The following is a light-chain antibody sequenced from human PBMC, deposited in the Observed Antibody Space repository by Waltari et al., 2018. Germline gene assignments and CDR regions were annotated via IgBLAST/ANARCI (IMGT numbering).Light chain of an antibody. CDR1: HNINNW. CDR3: QQYKNFPIT. V-gene: IGKV1-5*03. CDR2: KAA. J-gene: IGKJ5*01. Sequence: DIQLTQSPSAPSASVGDSVTVTCRAIHNINNWLAWDQEKPGKSPELLIYKAASLETGVPSRFSGSGSGTEFTLTISSLQPDDFATYYCQQYKNFPITFGQGTRLEIK.